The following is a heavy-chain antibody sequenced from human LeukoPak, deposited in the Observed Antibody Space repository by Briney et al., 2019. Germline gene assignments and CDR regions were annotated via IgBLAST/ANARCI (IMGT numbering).Heavy chain of an antibody. CDR1: GFTFSSYA. V-gene: IGHV3-23*01. CDR2: ISGSGGST. Sequence: HSGGSLRLSCAASGFTFSSYAMSWVRQAPGKGLEWVSAISGSGGSTYYADSVKGRFTISRDNSKNTLYLQMNSLRAEDTAVYYCARVMGLGYGDYAGAFDIWGQGTMVTVSS. J-gene: IGHJ3*02. D-gene: IGHD4-17*01. CDR3: ARVMGLGYGDYAGAFDI.